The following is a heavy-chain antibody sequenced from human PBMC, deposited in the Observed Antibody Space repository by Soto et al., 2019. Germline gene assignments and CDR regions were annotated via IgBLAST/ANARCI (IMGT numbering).Heavy chain of an antibody. Sequence: QVQLVQSGAEVKKPGASVKVSCKVSGYTLTELSMHWVRQAPGKGLEWMGGFDPEDGETIYAQKFQGRAPMTEDTSTETAYMELSSLRSEDTAVYYCATKGRWYVGYYYYGMDVWGQGTTVTVSS. D-gene: IGHD6-13*01. V-gene: IGHV1-24*01. CDR3: ATKGRWYVGYYYYGMDV. CDR2: FDPEDGET. CDR1: GYTLTELS. J-gene: IGHJ6*02.